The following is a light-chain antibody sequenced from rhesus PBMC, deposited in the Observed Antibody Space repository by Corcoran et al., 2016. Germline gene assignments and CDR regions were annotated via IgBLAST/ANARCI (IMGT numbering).Light chain of an antibody. V-gene: IGKV1-36*01. J-gene: IGKJ4*01. CDR1: QGINNY. Sequence: DIQMTQSPSSLSASVGDRVTITCRASQGINNYLSWYQQEQGKPPKRLNYAASRLQSGVPPRFSGSGSGTDFALIISSLQPEDFASYYCLQYNSKPLTFGGGTKVEIK. CDR3: LQYNSKPLT. CDR2: AAS.